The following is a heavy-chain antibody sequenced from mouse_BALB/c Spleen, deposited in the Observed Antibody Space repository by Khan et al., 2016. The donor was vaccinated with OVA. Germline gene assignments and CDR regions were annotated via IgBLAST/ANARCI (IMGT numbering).Heavy chain of an antibody. CDR2: TNPTNGRT. CDR3: ARIKMVGATYLDY. CDR1: GYTFTSYW. V-gene: IGHV1S81*02. D-gene: IGHD1-1*01. J-gene: IGHJ2*01. Sequence: QVQLQQSGAELVKAGASVKMSCKASGYTFTSYWMHWVKQRLGQGLEWFAETNPTNGRTYYNETFKSKATLTVDKSSSTAYLQLTGPTFEDSAVFYWARIKMVGATYLDYWGQGTTLTVSS.